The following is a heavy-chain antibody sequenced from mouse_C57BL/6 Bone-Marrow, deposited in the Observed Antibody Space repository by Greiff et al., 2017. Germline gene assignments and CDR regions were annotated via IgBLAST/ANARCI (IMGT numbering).Heavy chain of an antibody. J-gene: IGHJ3*01. D-gene: IGHD1-1*01. Sequence: VQLQQPGAELVMPGASVKLSCKASGYTFTSYWMHWVKQRPGQGLEWIGEIDPSDSYTNYNQKFKGKSTLTVDKSSSTAYMQLSSLTSEDSAVYYCARRGIYYYGSSLFAYWGQGTLVTVSA. CDR1: GYTFTSYW. CDR3: ARRGIYYYGSSLFAY. CDR2: IDPSDSYT. V-gene: IGHV1-69*01.